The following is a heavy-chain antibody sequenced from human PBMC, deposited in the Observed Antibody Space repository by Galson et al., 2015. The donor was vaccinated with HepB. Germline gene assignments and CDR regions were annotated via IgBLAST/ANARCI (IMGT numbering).Heavy chain of an antibody. CDR3: VKDASYYYDSSGYYDY. D-gene: IGHD3-22*01. J-gene: IGHJ4*02. Sequence: SLRLSCAASGFTFSSYAMHWVRQAPGKGLEYVSAISSNGGSTYYADSVKGRFTISRDNSKNTLYLQMSSLRAEDTAVYYCVKDASYYYDSSGYYDYWGQGTLVTVSS. CDR2: ISSNGGST. V-gene: IGHV3-64D*06. CDR1: GFTFSSYA.